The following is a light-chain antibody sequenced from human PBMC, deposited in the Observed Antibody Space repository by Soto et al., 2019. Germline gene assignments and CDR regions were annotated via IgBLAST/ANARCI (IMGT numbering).Light chain of an antibody. J-gene: IGKJ2*01. CDR3: QQYDS. CDR2: DAS. V-gene: IGKV1-5*01. Sequence: DIQMTPSPSTLSVSVVDRVTITCRASQSINTWWAWYQQKPGKAPKVLIYDASRLQSGVPSRFSGSGTGTEFALTIGSLQPDDVATYYCQQYDSVGQGTRLDIK. CDR1: QSINTW.